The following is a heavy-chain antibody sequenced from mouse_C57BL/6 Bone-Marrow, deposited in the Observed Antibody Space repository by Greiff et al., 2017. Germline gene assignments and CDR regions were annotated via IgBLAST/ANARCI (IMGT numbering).Heavy chain of an antibody. Sequence: VQLKQSGPELVKPGASVKLSCKASGYTFTSYDITWVKQRPGPGLEWIGWIYPSDGSTKYNEKFKGKATLTVDTSSSTAYMELHSLTSEDSAVYFCERDYGDRYWYFDVWGTGTTVTVSS. CDR2: IYPSDGST. D-gene: IGHD1-1*01. CDR3: ERDYGDRYWYFDV. V-gene: IGHV1-85*01. CDR1: GYTFTSYD. J-gene: IGHJ1*03.